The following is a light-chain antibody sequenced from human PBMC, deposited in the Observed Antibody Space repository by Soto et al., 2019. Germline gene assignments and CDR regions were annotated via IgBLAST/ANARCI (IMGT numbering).Light chain of an antibody. CDR2: DVS. J-gene: IGLJ1*01. Sequence: QSALTQPASVSGSPGQSITISCTGTSNDVGGYNYVSWYQQHPGKAPKLMIYDVSNRPSGVFNRFSGSKSANTASLTISGLQTEDESDYYCSSYTGSSTYGFGTGTKVTVL. CDR3: SSYTGSSTYG. V-gene: IGLV2-14*03. CDR1: SNDVGGYNY.